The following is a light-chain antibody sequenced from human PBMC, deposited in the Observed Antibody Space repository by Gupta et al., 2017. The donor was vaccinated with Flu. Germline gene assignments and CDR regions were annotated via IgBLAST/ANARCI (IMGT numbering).Light chain of an antibody. CDR1: NIGSES. J-gene: IGLJ2*01. CDR2: DDN. Sequence: GANNIGSESVQWYQQKPGQAPVLIIQDDNARPSDIPERFSGSNSGDTATLTISRVEAGDEADYYCQLRDVTLDHPVFGGGTRLTVL. V-gene: IGLV3-21*02. CDR3: QLRDVTLDHPV.